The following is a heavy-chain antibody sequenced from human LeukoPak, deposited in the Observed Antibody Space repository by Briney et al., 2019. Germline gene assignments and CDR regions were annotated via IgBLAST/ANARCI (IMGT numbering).Heavy chain of an antibody. CDR3: ARVKPDRGYYYGMDV. Sequence: ASVKVSCKASGYTFTSYAMHWVRRAPGQRLEWMGWSNAGNGNTKYSQKFQGRVTIARDTSASTAYMELSSLRSEDTAVYYCARVKPDRGYYYGMDVWGKGATVTVSS. CDR2: SNAGNGNT. CDR1: GYTFTSYA. D-gene: IGHD3-10*01. V-gene: IGHV1-3*01. J-gene: IGHJ6*04.